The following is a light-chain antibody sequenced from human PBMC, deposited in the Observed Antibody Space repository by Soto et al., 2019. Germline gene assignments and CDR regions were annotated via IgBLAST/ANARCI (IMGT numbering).Light chain of an antibody. J-gene: IGKJ1*01. CDR3: QQYYDSSGT. CDR1: QSVSSY. Sequence: EIVLTQSPATLSLSPGERATLSCRASQSVSSYLCGCHQKPGQAARSLIFCAATKGASGPAGLSGSSAGATVSPTIISRQSEDFAVVYYQQYYDSSGTFGQGTKVDI. CDR2: CAA. V-gene: IGKV3-15*01.